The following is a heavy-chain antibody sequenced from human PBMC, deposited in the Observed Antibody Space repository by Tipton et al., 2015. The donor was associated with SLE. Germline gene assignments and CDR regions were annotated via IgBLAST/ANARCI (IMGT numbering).Heavy chain of an antibody. Sequence: QLVQSGGGLVQPGGSLRLSCAASGFTFSSYWMSWVRQAPGKGLEWVANIKQDGSEKYYVDSVKGRFTISRDNAKNSLYLQMNSLRAEDTAVYYCASPSYGSGSSHDYWGQGTLVTVSS. D-gene: IGHD3-10*01. J-gene: IGHJ4*02. V-gene: IGHV3-7*03. CDR3: ASPSYGSGSSHDY. CDR2: IKQDGSEK. CDR1: GFTFSSYW.